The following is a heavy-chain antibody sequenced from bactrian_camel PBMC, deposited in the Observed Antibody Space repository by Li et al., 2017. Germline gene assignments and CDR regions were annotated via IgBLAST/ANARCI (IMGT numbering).Heavy chain of an antibody. CDR1: GYAYGGNC. V-gene: IGHV3S42*01. J-gene: IGHJ4*01. CDR2: LYTTGRLT. Sequence: VQLVESGGGSVEAGGSLRLACVVSGYAYGGNCLGWFRQAPGKEREGVAALYTTGRLTSYATSVKGRFTISQDNAKNTVYLQMDNLKPDDTAMYYCAANFGPYCSGPYLARRANFLGQGTQVTVS. D-gene: IGHD2*01.